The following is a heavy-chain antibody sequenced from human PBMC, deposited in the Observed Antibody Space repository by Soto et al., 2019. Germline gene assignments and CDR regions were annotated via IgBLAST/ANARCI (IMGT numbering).Heavy chain of an antibody. Sequence: QVQLQESGPGLVKPSQTLSLTSTVSGGAISSGGYYWSRIRQHPGKGLEWIGYIYYSGSTYYNPSLKSRVTISVDTSKNQFSLKLSSVTAADTAVYYCARRDSGYADYMDVWGKGTTVTVSS. CDR3: ARRDSGYADYMDV. V-gene: IGHV4-31*03. J-gene: IGHJ6*03. D-gene: IGHD5-12*01. CDR2: IYYSGST. CDR1: GGAISSGGYY.